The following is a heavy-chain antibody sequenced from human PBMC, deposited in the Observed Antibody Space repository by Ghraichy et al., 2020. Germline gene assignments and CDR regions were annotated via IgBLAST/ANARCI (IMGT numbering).Heavy chain of an antibody. CDR2: ISAYNGNT. D-gene: IGHD2-2*01. J-gene: IGHJ4*02. V-gene: IGHV1-18*04. CDR3: ARGVPAATIFRPEQFDY. CDR1: GYTFTSYG. Sequence: ASVKVSCKASGYTFTSYGISWVRQAPGQGLEWMGWISAYNGNTNYAQKLQGRVTMTTDTSTSTAYMELRSLRSDDTAVYYCARGVPAATIFRPEQFDYWGQGTLVTVSS.